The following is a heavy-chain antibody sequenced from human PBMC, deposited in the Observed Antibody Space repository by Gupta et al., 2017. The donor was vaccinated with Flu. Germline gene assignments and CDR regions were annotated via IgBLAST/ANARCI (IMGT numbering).Heavy chain of an antibody. CDR1: GDSVLADSFY. CDR2: VYRSGNPRVFV. D-gene: IGHD5-18*01. J-gene: IGHJ4*02. V-gene: IGHV4-39*01. CDR3: ARQVNFNVGYYEFDY. Sequence: HLQLQASGPGVVTSSETLVLRCTVSGDSVLADSFYWGCIRQSPEKGLEWIGSVYRSGNPRVFVYSTPSLKSRVDMSIDKDKNQYSLSLNSVTAADTAVYYCARQVNFNVGYYEFDYWGQGSLVTVSS.